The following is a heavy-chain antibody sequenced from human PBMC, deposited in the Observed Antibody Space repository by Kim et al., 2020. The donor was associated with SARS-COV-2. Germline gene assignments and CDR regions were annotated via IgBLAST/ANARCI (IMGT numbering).Heavy chain of an antibody. Sequence: ASVKVSCKASGYTFTSYYMHWVRQAPGQGLEWMGIINPSGGSTSYAQKFQGRVTMTRDTSTSTVYMELSSLRSEDTAVYYCARDMWGWDSSGYSFDYWGQGTLVTVSS. CDR1: GYTFTSYY. CDR2: INPSGGST. J-gene: IGHJ4*02. D-gene: IGHD3-22*01. V-gene: IGHV1-46*01. CDR3: ARDMWGWDSSGYSFDY.